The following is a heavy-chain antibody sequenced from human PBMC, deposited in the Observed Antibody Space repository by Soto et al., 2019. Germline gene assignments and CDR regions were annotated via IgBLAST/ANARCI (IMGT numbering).Heavy chain of an antibody. Sequence: PGGSLRLSCAASGFTFSAFTMNWVRQPPGKGLEWLSYIDNRSNVIDLADSVKGRFTISRDNAKNSLFLQMNSLRADDTAVYYCANLYYDTSENLDYWGQGTLVTVS. V-gene: IGHV3-48*01. D-gene: IGHD3-22*01. CDR2: IDNRSNVI. J-gene: IGHJ4*02. CDR3: ANLYYDTSENLDY. CDR1: GFTFSAFT.